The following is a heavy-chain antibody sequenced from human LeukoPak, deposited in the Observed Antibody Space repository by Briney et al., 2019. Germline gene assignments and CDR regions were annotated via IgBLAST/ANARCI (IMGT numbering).Heavy chain of an antibody. CDR2: IYTSGST. V-gene: IGHV4-4*07. D-gene: IGHD5-18*01. CDR3: ARERETWIPGDPPPMDV. CDR1: GGSFSGYY. Sequence: SETLSLTCAVYGGSFSGYYWSWIRQPAGKGLEWIGRIYTSGSTNYNPSLKSRVTMSVDTSKNQFSLKLSSVTAADTAVYYCARERETWIPGDPPPMDVWGKGTTVTVSS. J-gene: IGHJ6*03.